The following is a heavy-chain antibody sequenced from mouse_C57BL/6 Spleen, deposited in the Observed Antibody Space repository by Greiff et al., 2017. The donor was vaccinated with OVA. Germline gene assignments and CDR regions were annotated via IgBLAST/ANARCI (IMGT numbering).Heavy chain of an antibody. V-gene: IGHV14-2*01. Sequence: VQLQQSGAELVKPGASVKLSCTASGFNIKDYYMHWVKQRTEQGLAWIGRIDPEDGETKYAPKFQGKATITADTSSNTAYLQLSSVTSEDTADYYCARDCTTVVAPYFDYWGQGTTLTVSS. D-gene: IGHD1-1*01. J-gene: IGHJ2*01. CDR2: IDPEDGET. CDR3: ARDCTTVVAPYFDY. CDR1: GFNIKDYY.